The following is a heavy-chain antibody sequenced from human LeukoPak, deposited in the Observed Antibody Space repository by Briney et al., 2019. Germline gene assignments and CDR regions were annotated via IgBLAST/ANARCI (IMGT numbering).Heavy chain of an antibody. J-gene: IGHJ4*02. D-gene: IGHD3-22*01. V-gene: IGHV3-23*01. CDR2: ISNSDYST. CDR3: ARLYYYDSSGYYYYLDY. Sequence: PGGSLRLSCAASGFTFSSYAMSWVRQAPGKGLEWVSTISNSDYSTYYADSVKGRFTISRDNSKNTLYLQMNSLRAEDTAVYYCARLYYYDSSGYYYYLDYWGQGTLVTVSS. CDR1: GFTFSSYA.